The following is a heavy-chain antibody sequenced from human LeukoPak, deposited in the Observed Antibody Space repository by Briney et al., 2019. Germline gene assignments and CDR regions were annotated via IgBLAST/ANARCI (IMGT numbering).Heavy chain of an antibody. CDR1: GGSISSSNW. Sequence: SETLSLTCAVSGGSISSSNWWSWVRQPPGKGPEWIGEIYHSGSNNYNPSLKSRVTISVDKSKNQFSLKLSSVTAADTAVYYCARAGRYCSGGSCYSFDYWGQGTLVTVSS. CDR3: ARAGRYCSGGSCYSFDY. J-gene: IGHJ4*02. D-gene: IGHD2-15*01. CDR2: IYHSGSN. V-gene: IGHV4-4*02.